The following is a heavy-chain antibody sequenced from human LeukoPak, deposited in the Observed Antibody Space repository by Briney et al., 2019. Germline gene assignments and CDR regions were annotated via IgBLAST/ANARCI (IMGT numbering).Heavy chain of an antibody. Sequence: PGGSLRLSCTASGFTFGDYAMSGGRQAPGKGLEWGSFIRSKADGGTTEYAASVKGRFTISRDDSKSIAYLQMNSLKTEDTAVYYCRGDSSGYYSDYGMDVWGQGTTVTVSS. D-gene: IGHD3-22*01. CDR1: GFTFGDYA. J-gene: IGHJ6*02. CDR2: IRSKADGGTT. V-gene: IGHV3-49*04. CDR3: RGDSSGYYSDYGMDV.